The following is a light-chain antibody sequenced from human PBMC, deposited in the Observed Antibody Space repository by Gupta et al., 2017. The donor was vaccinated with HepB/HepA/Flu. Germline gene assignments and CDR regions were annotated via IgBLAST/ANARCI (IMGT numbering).Light chain of an antibody. CDR1: RSNIGAGYD. CDR2: GNS. V-gene: IGLV1-40*01. J-gene: IGLJ2*01. Sequence: QSVLTQPPSVSGAPGQRDTCSCPWRRSNIGAGYDVHWYQQLPGTAPKLLIYGNSNRPSGVPDRFSGSKSGTSASLAVTGLQAEDEADYYCQSYDSSLSGYVVFGGGTKLTVL. CDR3: QSYDSSLSGYVV.